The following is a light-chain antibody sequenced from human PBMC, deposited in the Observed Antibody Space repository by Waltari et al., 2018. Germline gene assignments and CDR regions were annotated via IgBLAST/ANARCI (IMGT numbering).Light chain of an antibody. V-gene: IGLV1-40*01. CDR3: QSYDRSLSGWV. Sequence: QSVLTQPPSVSGAPGQRVTISCTGSSSNIGAGYDGHWYQQLPGTVPKLLIDGNNHRPSGVPDRFSGSKSCTSASLAITGLQAGDEGDYYCQSYDRSLSGWVFGGGTKLTVL. J-gene: IGLJ3*02. CDR2: GNN. CDR1: SSNIGAGYD.